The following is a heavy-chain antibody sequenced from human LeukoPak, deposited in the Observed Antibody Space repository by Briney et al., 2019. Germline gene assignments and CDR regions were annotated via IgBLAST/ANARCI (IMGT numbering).Heavy chain of an antibody. V-gene: IGHV4-4*09. D-gene: IGHD3-3*01. CDR1: GGSISSSY. J-gene: IGHJ5*02. CDR3: ARRLLQSSGFGAQNWLDP. CDR2: VHNSGST. Sequence: SETLSLTCTVSGGSISSSYWHWIRQPPGKGLEWIGYVHNSGSTYYNPSLKSRVTISVDTSKNQFSLKLNSVTAADTAVYYCARRLLQSSGFGAQNWLDPWGQGTLVTVSS.